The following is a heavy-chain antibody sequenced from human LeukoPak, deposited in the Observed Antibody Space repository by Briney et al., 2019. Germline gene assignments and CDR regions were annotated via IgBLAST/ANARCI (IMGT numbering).Heavy chain of an antibody. CDR3: ARVQSTSDAFDI. CDR2: MYYSGST. D-gene: IGHD5/OR15-5a*01. V-gene: IGHV4-39*01. CDR1: VGSINSSSYY. J-gene: IGHJ3*02. Sequence: PSETLSLTCTVSVGSINSSSYYWAWIRQPPGKGLEWIESMYYSGSTYYNPSRKSRVTISVDTSKIQFSLRLSSVTAPDTALYYCARVQSTSDAFDIWGQGTMVTVSS.